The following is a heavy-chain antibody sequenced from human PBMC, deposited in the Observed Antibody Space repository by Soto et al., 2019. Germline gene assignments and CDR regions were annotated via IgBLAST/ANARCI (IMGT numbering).Heavy chain of an antibody. CDR1: GYTFTGYY. CDR3: ARGGSLYWYFDL. CDR2: INPNSGDT. V-gene: IGHV1-2*04. J-gene: IGHJ2*01. D-gene: IGHD1-26*01. Sequence: ASVKVSCKASGYTFTGYYLHWVRQAPGQGLEWMGWINPNSGDTNYAQRFQGWVSMTRDTSISTAYMELTRLRSDDTAVYYCARGGSLYWYFDLWGRGTLVTVSS.